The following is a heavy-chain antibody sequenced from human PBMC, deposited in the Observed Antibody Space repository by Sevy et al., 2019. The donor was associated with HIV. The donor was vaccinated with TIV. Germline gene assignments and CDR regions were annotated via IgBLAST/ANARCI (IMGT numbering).Heavy chain of an antibody. CDR3: ARDVSYYDRSGYSLDY. D-gene: IGHD3-22*01. CDR1: GFTFSSYA. Sequence: GGSLRLSCAASGFTFSSYAMHWVRQAPGKGLEWVAVISYDGNNKYYANSVKGRFTISRENSKNTLYVQMNSLRAEDTAVYYCARDVSYYDRSGYSLDYWGQGTVVTVSS. CDR2: ISYDGNNK. V-gene: IGHV3-30-3*01. J-gene: IGHJ4*02.